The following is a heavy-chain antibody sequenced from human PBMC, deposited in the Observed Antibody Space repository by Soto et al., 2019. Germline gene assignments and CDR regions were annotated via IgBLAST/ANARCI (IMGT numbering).Heavy chain of an antibody. J-gene: IGHJ3*02. V-gene: IGHV3-23*01. CDR2: ISGSGGSK. CDR3: AKDLSGVYYAFDI. Sequence: GGSLRLSCAASGFTFSSYAMSWVRQAPGKGLEWVSAISGSGGSKYYADSVSGRFTIARDNSKNTLCLQMTSFIAEDTAVYYCAKDLSGVYYAFDIWGQGTMVTVSS. CDR1: GFTFSSYA. D-gene: IGHD1-26*01.